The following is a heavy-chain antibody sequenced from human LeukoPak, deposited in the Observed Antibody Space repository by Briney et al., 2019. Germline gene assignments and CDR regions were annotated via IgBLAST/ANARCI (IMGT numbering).Heavy chain of an antibody. V-gene: IGHV3-23*01. CDR2: ISGGGGST. J-gene: IGHJ4*02. CDR3: AKDLKGSIADYFDY. CDR1: GFTFSSYA. D-gene: IGHD6-6*01. Sequence: EPGGSLRLSCAASGFTFSSYAMTWVRQAPGKGLEWASGISGGGGSTFYADSVKGRFTISRDNSKNTLYLQMNSLRAEDTAVYYCAKDLKGSIADYFDYWGQGTLITVSS.